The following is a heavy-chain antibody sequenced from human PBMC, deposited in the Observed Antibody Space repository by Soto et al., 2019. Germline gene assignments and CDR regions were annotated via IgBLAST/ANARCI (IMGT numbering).Heavy chain of an antibody. J-gene: IGHJ4*02. Sequence: EVQLVESGGGLVQPGESLRLSCAASGFTLSSRWMHWVRQAPGKGLVWVSRIKTDGSSTSYADSVKGRFTISRDNAKNTLYLQMNSLRAEVTAMYYCARDQDTFGQAVFDSWGQGTLVTVSS. CDR3: ARDQDTFGQAVFDS. D-gene: IGHD3-16*01. CDR2: IKTDGSST. CDR1: GFTLSSRW. V-gene: IGHV3-74*01.